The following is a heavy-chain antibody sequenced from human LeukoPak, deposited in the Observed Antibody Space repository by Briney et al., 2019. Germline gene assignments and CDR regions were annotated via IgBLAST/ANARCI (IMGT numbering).Heavy chain of an antibody. CDR3: ARDQWAVAGGYGMDV. CDR1: GDSMNSYY. V-gene: IGHV4-59*01. Sequence: KPSETLSLPCSVSGDSMNSYYWIWIRQSPGKGLEWIGYIYYSGSANYNPSLKGRVTISVDTSKNQFSLKLSSVTAADTAVYYCARDQWAVAGGYGMDVWGQGTAVTVSS. D-gene: IGHD6-19*01. J-gene: IGHJ6*02. CDR2: IYYSGSA.